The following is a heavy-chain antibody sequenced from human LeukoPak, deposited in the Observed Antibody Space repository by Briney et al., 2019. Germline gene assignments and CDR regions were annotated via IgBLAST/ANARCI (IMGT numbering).Heavy chain of an antibody. Sequence: ASVTVSFTASGGTFSIYAISWVRQAPGQGLEWMGGIIPIFGTANYAQKFQGRVTITADESTSTAYMELSSLRSEDTAVYYCARGHLMVVVPAAMYGMDVWGQGTTVTVSS. J-gene: IGHJ6*02. D-gene: IGHD2-2*01. V-gene: IGHV1-69*13. CDR1: GGTFSIYA. CDR2: IIPIFGTA. CDR3: ARGHLMVVVPAAMYGMDV.